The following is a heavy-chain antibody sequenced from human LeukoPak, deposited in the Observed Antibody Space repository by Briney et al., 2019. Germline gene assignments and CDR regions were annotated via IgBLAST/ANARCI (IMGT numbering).Heavy chain of an antibody. Sequence: ASAMVSWKACGYNGTSVDIDWGRQTTGQGLEWMGWMNPNSGNTGYAQKFQGRVTMTRNTSISTAYMELSSLRSEDTAVYYCATVTGTTYYSFDYWGQGTLVTVSS. J-gene: IGHJ4*02. V-gene: IGHV1-8*01. CDR3: ATVTGTTYYSFDY. CDR2: MNPNSGNT. CDR1: GYNGTSVD. D-gene: IGHD1-1*01.